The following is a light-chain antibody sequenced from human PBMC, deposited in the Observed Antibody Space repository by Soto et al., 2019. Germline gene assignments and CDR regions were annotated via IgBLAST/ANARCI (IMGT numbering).Light chain of an antibody. CDR3: HQYNSWSRGT. Sequence: EIMMTQSPGTLSVSPGEGATLSCTASQSVNLNLAWYQQKPGYPPRLLLYGASTRATDIPDRFRGSWSGTEFSHTISSLQSEDSAVYSCHQYNSWSRGTFGPGTKVEIK. CDR1: QSVNLN. J-gene: IGKJ3*01. CDR2: GAS. V-gene: IGKV3-15*01.